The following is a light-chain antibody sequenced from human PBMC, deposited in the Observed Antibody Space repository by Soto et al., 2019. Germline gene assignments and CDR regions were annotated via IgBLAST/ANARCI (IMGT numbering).Light chain of an antibody. CDR2: SAS. Sequence: EIGLTQSPGTLSLSPGERATISCRASQSVSSSYLAWYQQKPGQAPRLLIYSASSRATGIPDRFSGSGSGTDFTLTISRLEPEDFAVYYCQQYGSSPVFTFGPGTKVDIK. V-gene: IGKV3-20*01. CDR3: QQYGSSPVFT. CDR1: QSVSSSY. J-gene: IGKJ3*01.